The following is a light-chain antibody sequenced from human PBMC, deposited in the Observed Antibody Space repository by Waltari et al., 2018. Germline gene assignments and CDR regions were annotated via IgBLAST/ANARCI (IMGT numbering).Light chain of an antibody. CDR3: QVWHTRSDHVV. J-gene: IGLJ2*01. Sequence: YVLTQPPSVSVAPGKTARITCGGTNIGSYSVHWYQQKPGQAPVMVVYDDSERPSGVSERFSGSNSDNTATLTISRVEVGDEADYYCQVWHTRSDHVVFGGGTRLTVL. CDR1: NIGSYS. V-gene: IGLV3-21*03. CDR2: DDS.